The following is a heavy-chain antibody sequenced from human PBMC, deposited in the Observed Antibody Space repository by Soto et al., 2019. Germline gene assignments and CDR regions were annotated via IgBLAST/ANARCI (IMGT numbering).Heavy chain of an antibody. CDR2: ISSSSSYT. V-gene: IGHV3-11*06. CDR3: ANNNYGNCFDP. J-gene: IGHJ5*02. Sequence: QVQLVESGGGLVKPGGSLRLSCAASGFTFSDYYMSWIRQAPGKGLEWVSYISSSSSYTNYADSVKGRFTISRDNAKNSRYLQMNRLRAEDTAVDYCANNNYGNCFDPWGQGTLVTVSS. CDR1: GFTFSDYY. D-gene: IGHD4-17*01.